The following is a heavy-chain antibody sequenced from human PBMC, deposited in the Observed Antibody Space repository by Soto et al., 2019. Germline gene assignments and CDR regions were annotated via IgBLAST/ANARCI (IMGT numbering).Heavy chain of an antibody. J-gene: IGHJ4*02. D-gene: IGHD3-10*01. CDR2: INASDDQT. V-gene: IGHV1-3*01. Sequence: QVQLVQSGAEVKKPGASVKISCKASGYTFINYPLHWVRQAPGHRPEWMGWINASDDQTQYSQKFQGRFTITRDTSASTGYMELTSLRSEDTAVYYCARDPFTLLRGVIPYLDYWGQGTLVTVSS. CDR1: GYTFINYP. CDR3: ARDPFTLLRGVIPYLDY.